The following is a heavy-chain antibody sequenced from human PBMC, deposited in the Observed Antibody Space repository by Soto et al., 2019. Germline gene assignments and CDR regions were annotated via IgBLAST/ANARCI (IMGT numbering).Heavy chain of an antibody. D-gene: IGHD1-26*01. CDR2: IYHTEAA. Sequence: QVQLQESGPGLVKPSQTLSVTCTVSGGSLSSDNFFWSWVRQHPETGLEWVGYIYHTEAAYYNPSLKSRLTISLDTSKNRFSLSLISVTAADTAAYYCAREVISPATSDAFDIWGQGTMVTVSS. CDR3: AREVISPATSDAFDI. V-gene: IGHV4-31*03. J-gene: IGHJ3*02. CDR1: GGSLSSDNFF.